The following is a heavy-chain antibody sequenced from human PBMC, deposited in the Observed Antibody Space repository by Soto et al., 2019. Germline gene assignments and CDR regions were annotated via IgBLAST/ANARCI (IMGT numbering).Heavy chain of an antibody. D-gene: IGHD3-16*01. CDR3: ALWVRRWGYFDY. J-gene: IGHJ4*02. CDR1: GASISSGSYY. Sequence: SETLSLTCTVSGASISSGSYYWSWIRQLPGKGLEWIGYISNSGSTYYNPSLKSRVTISVDTSKNQFSLKLSSVTAADTAVYYCALWVRRWGYFDYWGQGTLVTVSS. CDR2: ISNSGST. V-gene: IGHV4-30-4*08.